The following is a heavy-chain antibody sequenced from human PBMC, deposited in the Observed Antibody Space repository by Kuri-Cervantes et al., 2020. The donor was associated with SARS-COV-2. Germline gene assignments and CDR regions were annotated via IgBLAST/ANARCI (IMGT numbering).Heavy chain of an antibody. Sequence: ASVKVSCKASGYTFTDYYMHWVRQAPGQGLEWMGWINPNSGGTNYAQKFQGWVTMTRDTSISTVYMELSRLRSDDTALYYCAKDMTPDYGGNVDYWGQGTLVTVSS. CDR1: GYTFTDYY. CDR2: INPNSGGT. CDR3: AKDMTPDYGGNVDY. V-gene: IGHV1-2*04. D-gene: IGHD4-23*01. J-gene: IGHJ4*02.